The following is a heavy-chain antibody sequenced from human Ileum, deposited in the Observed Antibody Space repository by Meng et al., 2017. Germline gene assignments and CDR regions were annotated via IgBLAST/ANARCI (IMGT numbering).Heavy chain of an antibody. J-gene: IGHJ4*02. Sequence: QVQHQKLGGGLLNPSETLSPTCAGYGGSFSGYYWSWIRQPPGKGLEWIGEINHSGSTNYNPSLKSRVTISVDTSKNQFSLKLSSMTAADTAVYYCARGGHDSSGYYSFDYWGQGTLVTVS. CDR1: GGSFSGYY. V-gene: IGHV4-34*01. CDR2: INHSGST. D-gene: IGHD3-22*01. CDR3: ARGGHDSSGYYSFDY.